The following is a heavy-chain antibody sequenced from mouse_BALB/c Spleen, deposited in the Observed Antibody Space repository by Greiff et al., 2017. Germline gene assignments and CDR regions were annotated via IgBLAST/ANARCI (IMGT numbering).Heavy chain of an antibody. Sequence: EVQLVESGGGLVKPGGSLKLSCAASGFTFSSYAMSWVRQTPEKRLEWVASISSGGSTYYPDSVKGRFTISRDNARNILYLQMSSLRSEDTAMYYCARGHDGFDYWGQGTTLTVSS. V-gene: IGHV5-6-5*01. CDR2: ISSGGST. CDR3: ARGHDGFDY. D-gene: IGHD2-3*01. J-gene: IGHJ2*01. CDR1: GFTFSSYA.